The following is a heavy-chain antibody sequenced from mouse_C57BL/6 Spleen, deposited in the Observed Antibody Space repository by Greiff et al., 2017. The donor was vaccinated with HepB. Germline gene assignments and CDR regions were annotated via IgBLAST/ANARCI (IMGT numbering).Heavy chain of an antibody. Sequence: QVQLQQPGAELVMPGASVKLSCKASGYTFTSYWMHWVKQRPGQGLEWIGEIDPSDSYTNYNQKFKGKSTLTVDKSSSTAYMQLSSLTSEDSAVYYCARRATVGYFDVWGTGTTDTVSS. J-gene: IGHJ1*03. V-gene: IGHV1-69*01. CDR3: ARRATVGYFDV. CDR2: IDPSDSYT. CDR1: GYTFTSYW. D-gene: IGHD1-1*01.